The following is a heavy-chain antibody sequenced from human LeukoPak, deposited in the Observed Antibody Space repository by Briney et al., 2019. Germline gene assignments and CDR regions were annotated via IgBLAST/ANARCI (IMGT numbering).Heavy chain of an antibody. Sequence: ASVKVSYKASGYTFTGYYMHWVRQAPGQGLEWMGWINPNSGGTNYAQKFQGRVTMTRDTSISTAYMELSRLRSDDTAVYYCARDRSPRPHFDYWGQGTLVTVSS. J-gene: IGHJ4*02. CDR3: ARDRSPRPHFDY. CDR1: GYTFTGYY. CDR2: INPNSGGT. V-gene: IGHV1-2*02.